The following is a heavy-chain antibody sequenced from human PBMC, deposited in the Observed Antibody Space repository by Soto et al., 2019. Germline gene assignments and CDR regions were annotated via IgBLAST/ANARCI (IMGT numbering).Heavy chain of an antibody. Sequence: QVQLVQSGAEVKNPGASVKVSCKTSGYTFTKYGVGWVRQAPGQGLEWMGWISCSSGNANYAEKVQGRITLTTDTSTSTAYIELRSQRSDDTAVYYCAREMAGLGGEYDYWGQGTLVTVSS. V-gene: IGHV1-18*01. CDR1: GYTFTKYG. J-gene: IGHJ4*02. D-gene: IGHD3-16*01. CDR2: ISCSSGNA. CDR3: AREMAGLGGEYDY.